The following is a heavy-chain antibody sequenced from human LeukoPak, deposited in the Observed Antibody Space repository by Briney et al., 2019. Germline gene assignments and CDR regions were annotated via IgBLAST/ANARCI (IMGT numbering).Heavy chain of an antibody. V-gene: IGHV4-39*07. CDR3: ARVPTMTFFDY. D-gene: IGHD2-2*01. Sequence: KPSETLSLTCTVSGGSISSSSYYWGWIRQPPGKGLEWIGSIYYSGSTYYNPSLKSRVTISVDTSKNQFSLKLSSVTAADTAVYYCARVPTMTFFDYWGQGTLVTVSS. CDR1: GGSISSSSYY. J-gene: IGHJ4*02. CDR2: IYYSGST.